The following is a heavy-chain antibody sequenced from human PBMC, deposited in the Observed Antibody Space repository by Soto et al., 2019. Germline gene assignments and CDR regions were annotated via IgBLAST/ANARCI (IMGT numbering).Heavy chain of an antibody. CDR3: ARARLRQFGELFDY. CDR2: IYYSGST. CDR1: GGSISSGGYY. J-gene: IGHJ4*02. Sequence: SETLSLTCTVSGGSISSGGYYWSWIRQHPGKGLEWIGYIYYSGSTYYNPSLKSRVTISVDTSKNQFSLKLSSVTAADTAVYYCARARLRQFGELFDYWGQGTLVTVSS. V-gene: IGHV4-31*03. D-gene: IGHD3-16*01.